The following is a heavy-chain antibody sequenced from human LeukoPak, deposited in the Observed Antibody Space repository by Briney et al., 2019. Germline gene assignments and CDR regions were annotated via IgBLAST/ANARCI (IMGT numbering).Heavy chain of an antibody. CDR2: ISSSSSTI. V-gene: IGHV3-48*01. CDR3: AKDSGDIVVVVAATGYYFDY. CDR1: GFTFSSYS. D-gene: IGHD2-15*01. J-gene: IGHJ4*02. Sequence: RGSLRLSCAASGFTFSSYSMNWVRQAPGKGLEWVSYISSSSSTIYYADSVKGRFTISRDNSKNTLYLQMNSLRAEDTAVYYCAKDSGDIVVVVAATGYYFDYWGQGTLVTVSS.